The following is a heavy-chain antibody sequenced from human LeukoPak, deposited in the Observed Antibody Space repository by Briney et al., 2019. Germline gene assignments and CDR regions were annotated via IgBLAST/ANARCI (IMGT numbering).Heavy chain of an antibody. V-gene: IGHV4-30-4*08. Sequence: SQTLSLTCTVSGGSISSGDYYWSWIRQPPGKGLEWIGYIYYSGSTYYNPSLKSRVTISVGTSKNQFSLKLSSVTAADTAVYYCARSQKYSSSSNYYYYYYMDVWGKGTTVTVSS. CDR2: IYYSGST. J-gene: IGHJ6*03. CDR1: GGSISSGDYY. CDR3: ARSQKYSSSSNYYYYYYMDV. D-gene: IGHD6-6*01.